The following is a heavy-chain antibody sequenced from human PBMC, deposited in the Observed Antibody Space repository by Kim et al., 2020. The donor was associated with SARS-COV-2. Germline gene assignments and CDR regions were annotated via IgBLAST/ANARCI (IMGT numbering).Heavy chain of an antibody. Sequence: SETLSLTCTVSGDSITSVGFYWSWLRQYPGKGPEWIGYIFYSGSTYTPSLKSRIAISRETSKNQFSLRLISVTAADTAIYYCARNARRYFGSVDSFNVWG. D-gene: IGHD1-1*01. J-gene: IGHJ3*01. V-gene: IGHV4-31*03. CDR2: IFYSGST. CDR1: GDSITSVGFY. CDR3: ARNARRYFGSVDSFNV.